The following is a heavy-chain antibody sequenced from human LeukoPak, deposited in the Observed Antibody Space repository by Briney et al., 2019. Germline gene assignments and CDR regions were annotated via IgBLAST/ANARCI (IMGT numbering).Heavy chain of an antibody. J-gene: IGHJ5*02. V-gene: IGHV3-30*03. CDR1: GFTFSSYG. Sequence: GGSLRLSCAASGFTFSSYGMHWVRQAPGKGLEWVAVISYDGSNKRYADSVKGRFTISRDNSKNTLYLQMNSLRAEDTAVYYCARTSSGWYETWGQGTLVTVSS. D-gene: IGHD6-19*01. CDR3: ARTSSGWYET. CDR2: ISYDGSNK.